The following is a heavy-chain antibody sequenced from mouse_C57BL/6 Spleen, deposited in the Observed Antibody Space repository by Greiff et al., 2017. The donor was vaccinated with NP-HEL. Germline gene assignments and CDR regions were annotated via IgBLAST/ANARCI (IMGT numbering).Heavy chain of an antibody. V-gene: IGHV1-19*01. CDR1: GYTFTDYY. CDR3: ARQSDDSYHS. J-gene: IGHJ2*01. Sequence: VQLQQSGPVLVKPGASVKMSCKASGYTFTDYYMNWVKQSHGKSLEWIGVINPYNGGTSYNQKFKGKATLTVDKSSSTAYMELNRLTSEDSAVSSFARQSDDSYHSWVQGTTLTVSS. CDR2: INPYNGGT. D-gene: IGHD2-3*01.